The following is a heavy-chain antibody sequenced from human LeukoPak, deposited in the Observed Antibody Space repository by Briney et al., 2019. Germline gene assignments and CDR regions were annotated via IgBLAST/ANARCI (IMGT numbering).Heavy chain of an antibody. D-gene: IGHD4-17*01. Sequence: ASVKVSCKASGYTFTSYDINWVRQATGQGLEWMGWMNPNSGNTGYAQKFQGRVTMTRNTSISTAYMELSSLRSEDTAVYYCARATTVTRVRGARRFDHWGQGTLVTVSS. CDR2: MNPNSGNT. CDR1: GYTFTSYD. V-gene: IGHV1-8*01. J-gene: IGHJ5*02. CDR3: ARATTVTRVRGARRFDH.